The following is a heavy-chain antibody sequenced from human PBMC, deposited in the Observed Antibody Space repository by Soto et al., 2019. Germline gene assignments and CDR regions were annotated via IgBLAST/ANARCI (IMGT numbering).Heavy chain of an antibody. D-gene: IGHD5-12*01. CDR3: AKDRPSRNSGYDFEADY. CDR1: GFTFSNYA. J-gene: IGHJ4*02. Sequence: EVQLLESGGGLAQPGGSLRLSCADSGFTFSNYAMSWVRQAPGKGLEWVSAITASGGTRYYADSVKGRFTISRDNSKNTVDLQMNSLRAEDTAVYYCAKDRPSRNSGYDFEADYWGQGTLVTVSS. V-gene: IGHV3-23*01. CDR2: ITASGGTR.